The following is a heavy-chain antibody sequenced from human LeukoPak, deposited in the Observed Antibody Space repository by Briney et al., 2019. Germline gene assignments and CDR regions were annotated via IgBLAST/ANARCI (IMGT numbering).Heavy chain of an antibody. D-gene: IGHD3-22*01. Sequence: AQTLSLTCTVSGGSISSGGYYWSWIRQHPGKGLEWIEHIYYSGSTYYNPSLKCRVTISVDTSKNQFSLKLSSVTAADTAVYYCARASYYYDSSGYYYFDYWGQGTLVTVSS. J-gene: IGHJ4*02. CDR3: ARASYYYDSSGYYYFDY. CDR1: GGSISSGGYY. V-gene: IGHV4-31*03. CDR2: IYYSGST.